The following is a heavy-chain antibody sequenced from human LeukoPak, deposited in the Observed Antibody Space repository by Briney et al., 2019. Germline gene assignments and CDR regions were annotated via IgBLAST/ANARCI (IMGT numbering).Heavy chain of an antibody. Sequence: SVEVSCKASGGTFSSYAISWVRQAPGQGLEWMGGIIPIFGTANYAQKFQGRVTITTDDSTRTAYMELSSLRSEDTAVYYCARGGELERYYYDFWSGYATNWFDPWGQGTLVTVSS. CDR2: IIPIFGTA. D-gene: IGHD3-3*01. CDR1: GGTFSSYA. J-gene: IGHJ5*02. V-gene: IGHV1-69*05. CDR3: ARGGELERYYYDFWSGYATNWFDP.